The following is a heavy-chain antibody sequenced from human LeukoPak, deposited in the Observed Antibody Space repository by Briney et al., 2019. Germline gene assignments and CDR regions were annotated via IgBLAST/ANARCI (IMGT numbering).Heavy chain of an antibody. CDR1: GYTFTSYG. D-gene: IGHD5-24*01. Sequence: ASVKVSCKASGYTFTSYGISWVRQAPGQGLEWMGWISAYNGNTNYAQKFQGRVTMTTDTSTSTAYMELRSLRSDDTAVYYCARIPNPREMVTSDYWGQGTLDTVSS. CDR3: ARIPNPREMVTSDY. CDR2: ISAYNGNT. J-gene: IGHJ4*02. V-gene: IGHV1-18*01.